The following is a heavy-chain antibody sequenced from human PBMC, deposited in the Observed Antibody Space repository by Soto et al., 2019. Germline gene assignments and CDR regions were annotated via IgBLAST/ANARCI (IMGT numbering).Heavy chain of an antibody. D-gene: IGHD3-22*01. Sequence: ASVKVSCKASGYTFTSYGISWVRKAPGQGLEWMGWISAYNGNTNYAQKLQGRVTMTPDTSTSTVYMELRSLRSDDTAVYYCATEKDSSGYYDAFDIWGQGTMVTVSS. V-gene: IGHV1-18*01. CDR1: GYTFTSYG. CDR2: ISAYNGNT. CDR3: ATEKDSSGYYDAFDI. J-gene: IGHJ3*02.